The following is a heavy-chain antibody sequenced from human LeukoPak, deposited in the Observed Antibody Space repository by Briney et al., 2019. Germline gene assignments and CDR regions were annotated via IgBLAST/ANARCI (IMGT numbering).Heavy chain of an antibody. D-gene: IGHD2-21*02. CDR3: ATAYCGGDCRSYFHY. CDR2: FDPEDGET. CDR1: GYTLTELS. J-gene: IGHJ4*02. V-gene: IGHV1-24*01. Sequence: GASVKVSCKVSGYTLTELSMHWVRQAPGKGLEWMGGFDPEDGETIYAQKFQGRVTMTEDTSTDTAYMELSSLRSEDTAVYYCATAYCGGDCRSYFHYWGQGTLVTVSS.